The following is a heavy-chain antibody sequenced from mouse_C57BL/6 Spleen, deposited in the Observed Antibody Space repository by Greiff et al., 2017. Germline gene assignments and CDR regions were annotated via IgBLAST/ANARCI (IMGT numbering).Heavy chain of an antibody. CDR2: INPNNGGT. CDR3: ARWEVYDYDEGFAY. D-gene: IGHD2-4*01. J-gene: IGHJ3*01. V-gene: IGHV1-26*01. CDR1: GYTFTDYY. Sequence: EVQLQQSGPELVKPGASVKISCKASGYTFTDYYMNWVKQSHGKSLEWIGDINPNNGGTSYNQKFKGKATLTVDKSSSTAYMELRSLTSEDSAVYYCARWEVYDYDEGFAYRGQGALVTVSA.